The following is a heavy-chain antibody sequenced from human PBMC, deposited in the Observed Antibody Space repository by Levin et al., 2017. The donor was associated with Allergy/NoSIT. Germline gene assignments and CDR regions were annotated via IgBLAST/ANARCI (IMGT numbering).Heavy chain of an antibody. CDR3: VRVERSYWDAPRD. J-gene: IGHJ4*02. D-gene: IGHD1-1*01. CDR1: GGSISSNSW. CDR2: VYQSVTF. V-gene: IGHV4/OR15-8*01. Sequence: PSETLSLTCVVSGGSISSNSWWSWVRQPPGKGLEWLGEVYQSVTFNYKPTLKSRVSISLDNSKNQFSLKLTSVTAADTAVYYCVRVERSYWDAPRDWGQGTLVTVSS.